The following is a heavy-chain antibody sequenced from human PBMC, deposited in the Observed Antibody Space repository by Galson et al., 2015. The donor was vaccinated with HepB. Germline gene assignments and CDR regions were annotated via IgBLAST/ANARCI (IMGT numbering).Heavy chain of an antibody. J-gene: IGHJ4*02. CDR2: IWYDGNNK. CDR1: GFTFSTYG. D-gene: IGHD4-17*01. Sequence: SLRLSCAASGFTFSTYGMHWVRQAPGEGLEWVAVIWYDGNNKYYADSVKDRFTISRDNSKNTLYLQMNSLRAEDTAVYYCARFKPPGTNPEYWGQGTLVTVSS. CDR3: ARFKPPGTNPEY. V-gene: IGHV3-33*01.